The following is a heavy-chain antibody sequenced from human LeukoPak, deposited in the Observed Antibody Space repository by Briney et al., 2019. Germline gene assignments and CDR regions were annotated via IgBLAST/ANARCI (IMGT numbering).Heavy chain of an antibody. J-gene: IGHJ4*02. CDR1: GGSINRGDYY. D-gene: IGHD7-27*01. Sequence: SETLSLTCTVSGGSINRGDYYWGWIRQPPGKGLEWIGSIYYSGSTYYNPSLKRRVTISVDTSKNQFSLKLSSVTAADTAVYYCARHQAGDWYFDYWGQGTLVTVSS. CDR2: IYYSGST. V-gene: IGHV4-39*01. CDR3: ARHQAGDWYFDY.